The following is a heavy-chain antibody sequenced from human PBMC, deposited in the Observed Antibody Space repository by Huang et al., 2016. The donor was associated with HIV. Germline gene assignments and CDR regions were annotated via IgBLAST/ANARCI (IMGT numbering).Heavy chain of an antibody. Sequence: QVQLEESGPGLVKPSETLSLTCTVSGGSIISKYHHWGWIRQPPGKRLKCIGSIYYTGSTNYNPSLKSRVTISVDTSGNHFFRRLTSTIAADTAVYYCARHQAYGYYFRGFDVWGQGAIVTVSS. V-gene: IGHV4-39*01. CDR3: ARHQAYGYYFRGFDV. D-gene: IGHD5-18*01. CDR2: IYYTGST. CDR1: GGSIISKYHH. J-gene: IGHJ3*01.